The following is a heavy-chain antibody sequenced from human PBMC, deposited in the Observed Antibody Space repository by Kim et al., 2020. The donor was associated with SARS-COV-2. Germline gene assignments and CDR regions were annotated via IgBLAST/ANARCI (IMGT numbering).Heavy chain of an antibody. CDR2: ISYDGSNK. D-gene: IGHD6-19*01. CDR1: GFTFSSYA. CDR3: ARDMGSQGQWLVRNYYYYGMDV. V-gene: IGHV3-30*04. Sequence: GGSLRLSCAASGFTFSSYAMHWVRQAPGKGLEWVAVISYDGSNKYYADSVKGRFTISRDNSKNTLYLQMNSLRAEDTAVYYCARDMGSQGQWLVRNYYYYGMDVWGQGTTVTVSS. J-gene: IGHJ6*02.